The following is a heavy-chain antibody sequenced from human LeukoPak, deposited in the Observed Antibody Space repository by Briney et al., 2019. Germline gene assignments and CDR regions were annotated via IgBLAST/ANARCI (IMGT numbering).Heavy chain of an antibody. J-gene: IGHJ6*02. D-gene: IGHD6-13*01. CDR3: ARGIAAAGTTYYYYGMDV. Sequence: SDTLSLTSAVYGVFFSGYYWSWIRQPPGKGLEWIGEINHRGSTTYNPSLKSRVTISADTSRNQFSLNLSSVTAADTAVYYCARGIAAAGTTYYYYGMDVWGQGTTVTVSS. CDR2: INHRGST. V-gene: IGHV4-34*01. CDR1: GVFFSGYY.